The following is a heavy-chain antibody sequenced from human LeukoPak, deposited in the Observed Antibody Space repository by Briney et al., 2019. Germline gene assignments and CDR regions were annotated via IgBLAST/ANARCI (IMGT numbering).Heavy chain of an antibody. V-gene: IGHV4-59*01. CDR2: VYYSGST. CDR3: AGGHYDILTGYWNWLDP. D-gene: IGHD3-9*01. J-gene: IGHJ5*02. Sequence: SETLSLTCTVSGDSINNYYCNWIRQPPGKGLEWIGYVYYSGSTNYNPSLKSRVSISVDTSKNQFSLKLSSVTAADTAVYYCAGGHYDILTGYWNWLDPWGQGTLVTVSS. CDR1: GDSINNYY.